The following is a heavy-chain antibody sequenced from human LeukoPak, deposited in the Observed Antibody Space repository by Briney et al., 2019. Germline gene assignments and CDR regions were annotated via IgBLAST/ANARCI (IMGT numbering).Heavy chain of an antibody. V-gene: IGHV1-69*13. CDR3: ARGSADYYYYGMDV. D-gene: IGHD3-10*01. CDR1: GGTFSSYA. CDR2: IIPIFGTA. Sequence: ASVTVSCTASGGTFSSYAISWVRQAPGQGLEWMGGIIPIFGTANYAQKFQGRVTITADESTSTAYMELSSLRAEDTAVYYCARGSADYYYYGMDVWGQGTTVTVSS. J-gene: IGHJ6*02.